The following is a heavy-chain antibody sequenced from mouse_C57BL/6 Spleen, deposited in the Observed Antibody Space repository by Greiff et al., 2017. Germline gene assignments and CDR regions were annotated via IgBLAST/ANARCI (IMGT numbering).Heavy chain of an antibody. CDR2: INPNNGGT. CDR3: SRATDYYGSRRDWDY. J-gene: IGHJ2*01. D-gene: IGHD1-1*01. Sequence: VQLQQSGPELVKPGASVKISCKASGYTFTDYNMDWVKQSHGKSLEWIGDINPNNGGTIYNQKFKGKATLTVDKSSSTAYMELRSLTSEDTAVYDCSRATDYYGSRRDWDYWGQGTTLTVSS. CDR1: GYTFTDYN. V-gene: IGHV1-18*01.